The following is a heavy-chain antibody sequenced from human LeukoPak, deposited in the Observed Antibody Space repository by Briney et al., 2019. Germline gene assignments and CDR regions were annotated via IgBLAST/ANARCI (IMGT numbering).Heavy chain of an antibody. CDR3: ARDRSSGWYGLGDY. D-gene: IGHD6-19*01. CDR1: GYPFTGYY. J-gene: IGHJ4*02. CDR2: INPNTGDT. V-gene: IGHV1-2*02. Sequence: ASVKVSCKASGYPFTGYYMHWVRQAPGQGLEWMGWINPNTGDTNYAQKFQGRVTMTTDTSTSTAYMELRSLRSDDTAVYYCARDRSSGWYGLGDYWGQGTLVTVSS.